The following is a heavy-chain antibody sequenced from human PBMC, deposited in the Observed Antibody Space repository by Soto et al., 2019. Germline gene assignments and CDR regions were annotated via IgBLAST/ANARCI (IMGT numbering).Heavy chain of an antibody. J-gene: IGHJ6*02. CDR1: GFSVGDSY. CDR2: SSSSGGYT. V-gene: IGHV3-11*06. D-gene: IGHD3-16*01. Sequence: QVQLVESGGGLVEPGGSLRLSCAASGFSVGDSYMTWIRQAPGKGLEWLSYSSSSGGYTNYADSVKGRFTISRDNAKNSLYLQMDSLRAEDTAVYFCARSSGRRHVFTFDYGLDVWGQGTTVTVSS. CDR3: ARSSGRRHVFTFDYGLDV.